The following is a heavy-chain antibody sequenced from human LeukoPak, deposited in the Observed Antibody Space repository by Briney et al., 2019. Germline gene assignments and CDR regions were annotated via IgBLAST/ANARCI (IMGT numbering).Heavy chain of an antibody. Sequence: GGSLRLSCAASGFTFYDYAMHWVRQAPGKGLQWVSGISWDSDSIDYADSVKGRFTISRDNAKNSLYLQMNSLRAEDTALYFCAKDPLIYSSSLYYFESWGQGTLVTVSS. J-gene: IGHJ4*02. CDR1: GFTFYDYA. CDR2: ISWDSDSI. D-gene: IGHD6-13*01. CDR3: AKDPLIYSSSLYYFES. V-gene: IGHV3-9*01.